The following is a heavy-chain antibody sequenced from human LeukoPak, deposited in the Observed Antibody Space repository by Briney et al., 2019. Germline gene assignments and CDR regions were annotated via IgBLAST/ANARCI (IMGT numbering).Heavy chain of an antibody. Sequence: GASVKVSCKASGYTFTSYDINWVRQATGQGLEWMGWMNPNSGNTGYAQKFQGRVTMTRNTSISTAYMELSSLRSEDTAVYYCARSVGSSGYDYMADGAFDIWGQGTMVTVSS. V-gene: IGHV1-8*01. J-gene: IGHJ3*02. CDR3: ARSVGSSGYDYMADGAFDI. CDR2: MNPNSGNT. D-gene: IGHD5-12*01. CDR1: GYTFTSYD.